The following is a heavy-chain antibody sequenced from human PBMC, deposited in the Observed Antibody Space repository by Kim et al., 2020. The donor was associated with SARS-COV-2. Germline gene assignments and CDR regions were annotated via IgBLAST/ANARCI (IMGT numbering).Heavy chain of an antibody. Sequence: ASVKVSCKASGYTFTSYGISWLRQAPGQGLEWMGWISVYNANTNYAQNLQARLTMTTDTSTSTAYMELRSLTSDDTAVYYCARDPAYDSSVYAADYWGQGTLGT. J-gene: IGHJ4*02. CDR3: ARDPAYDSSVYAADY. V-gene: IGHV1-18*01. D-gene: IGHD3-22*01. CDR1: GYTFTSYG. CDR2: ISVYNANT.